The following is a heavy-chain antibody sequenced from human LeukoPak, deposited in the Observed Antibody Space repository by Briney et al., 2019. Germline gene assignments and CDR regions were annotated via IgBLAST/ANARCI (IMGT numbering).Heavy chain of an antibody. CDR3: AREIATTRIFDY. CDR1: GFTFSSYG. D-gene: IGHD5-24*01. V-gene: IGHV3-33*01. Sequence: GGSLRLSCAASGFTFSSYGMHWVRQAPGKGLEWVAVIWYDGSNKYYADSVKGRFTISRDNSKNTLYLQMNSLRAEDTAVYYCAREIATTRIFDYWGQGTLVTVSS. CDR2: IWYDGSNK. J-gene: IGHJ4*02.